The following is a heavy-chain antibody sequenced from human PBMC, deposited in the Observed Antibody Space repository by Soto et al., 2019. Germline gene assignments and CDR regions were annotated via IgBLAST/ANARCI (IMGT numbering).Heavy chain of an antibody. CDR3: AKDRAIPVAGTGFDI. Sequence: PGGSLRLSCAASGFTLDDYAMHWVRQAPGKGLEWVSGISWNSGSIGYADSVKGRFTISRDNAKNSLYLQMNSLRPEDTALYYCAKDRAIPVAGTGFDIWGQGTMVTVS. V-gene: IGHV3-9*01. D-gene: IGHD6-19*01. CDR2: ISWNSGSI. CDR1: GFTLDDYA. J-gene: IGHJ3*02.